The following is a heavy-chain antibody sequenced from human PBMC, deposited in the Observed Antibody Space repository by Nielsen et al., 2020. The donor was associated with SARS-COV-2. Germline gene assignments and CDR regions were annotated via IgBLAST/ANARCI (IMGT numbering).Heavy chain of an antibody. CDR3: AKVSAAGIFDY. CDR1: GFTFSSYA. CDR2: ISGSGGST. Sequence: ESLKISCSASGFTFSSYAMSWVRQAPGKGLEWVSAISGSGGSTYYADSVKGRFTISRDNSKNTLYLQMNSLRAEDTAVYYCAKVSAAGIFDYWGQGTLVTVSS. V-gene: IGHV3-23*01. J-gene: IGHJ4*02. D-gene: IGHD6-13*01.